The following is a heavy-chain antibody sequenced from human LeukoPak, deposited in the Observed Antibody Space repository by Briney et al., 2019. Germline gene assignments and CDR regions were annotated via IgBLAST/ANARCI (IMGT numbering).Heavy chain of an antibody. CDR1: GFTFSSYA. CDR2: ISGSGGST. D-gene: IGHD2-8*02. CDR3: AKNLVGKKPRARGLVYFDY. Sequence: GGSLRLSCAASGFTFSSYAMSWVRQAPGKGLEWVSAISGSGGSTYYADSVKGRFTISRDNSKNTLYLQMNSLRAEDTAVYYCAKNLVGKKPRARGLVYFDYGGQGPLVTVP. V-gene: IGHV3-23*01. J-gene: IGHJ4*02.